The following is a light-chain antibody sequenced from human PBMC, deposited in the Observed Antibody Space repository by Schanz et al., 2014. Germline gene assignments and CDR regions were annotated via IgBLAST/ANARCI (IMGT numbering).Light chain of an antibody. CDR3: HHYGTSRT. CDR1: QSVGSSY. CDR2: GAS. Sequence: ETVLTQSPGTLSLSPGERATLSCRASQSVGSSYLAWYQQKPGQAPRLLIYGASSRATGIPDRFSGSGSGTDFILTINRLEPEDFAVYYCHHYGTSRTFGQGTKVEIK. V-gene: IGKV3-20*01. J-gene: IGKJ1*01.